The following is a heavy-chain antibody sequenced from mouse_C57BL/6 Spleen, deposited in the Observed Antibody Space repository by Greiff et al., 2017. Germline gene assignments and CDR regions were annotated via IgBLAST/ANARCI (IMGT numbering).Heavy chain of an antibody. Sequence: VQLQQSGPGLVQPSQSLSITCTVSGFSLTSYGVHWVRQSPGKGLEWLGVIWSGGSTDYNAAFISRLSISKDNSKSQVFFKMNSLQADDTAIYYCARNDLIDYYGSSYVYAMDYWGQGTSVTVSS. D-gene: IGHD1-1*01. J-gene: IGHJ4*01. CDR3: ARNDLIDYYGSSYVYAMDY. CDR1: GFSLTSYG. V-gene: IGHV2-2*01. CDR2: IWSGGST.